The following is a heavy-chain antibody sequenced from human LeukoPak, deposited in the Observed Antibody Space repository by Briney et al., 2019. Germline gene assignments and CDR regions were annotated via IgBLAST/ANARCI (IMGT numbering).Heavy chain of an antibody. CDR2: INPNSGGT. CDR3: ARVTTVTDPTLDY. J-gene: IGHJ4*02. V-gene: IGHV1-2*02. Sequence: GASVKVSCKASGYTFTGYYMHWVRQAPGQGLEWMGWINPNSGGTNYAQKFQGRVTMTRDTSISTAYMELSSLRSEDTAVYYCARVTTVTDPTLDYWGQGTLVTVSS. CDR1: GYTFTGYY. D-gene: IGHD4-17*01.